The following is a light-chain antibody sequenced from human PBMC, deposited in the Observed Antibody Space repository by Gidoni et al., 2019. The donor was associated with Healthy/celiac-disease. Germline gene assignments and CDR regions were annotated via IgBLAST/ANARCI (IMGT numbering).Light chain of an antibody. J-gene: IGKJ5*01. CDR3: QQRSNWPRT. Sequence: EIVLTQSPATLSLSPGERATLSCRASQSVSSYLAWYQQKPGQAPRLLIYDASNRATGIPARFSGSGSGTDFTLTISSIEPEDCAVYYCQQRSNWPRTFGQGTRLEIK. CDR1: QSVSSY. V-gene: IGKV3-11*01. CDR2: DAS.